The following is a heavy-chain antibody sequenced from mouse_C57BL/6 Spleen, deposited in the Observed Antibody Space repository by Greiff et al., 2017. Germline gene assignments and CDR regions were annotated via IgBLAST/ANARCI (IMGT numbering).Heavy chain of an antibody. CDR1: GYTFTSYW. Sequence: QVQLQQPGAELVKPGASVKMSCKASGYTFTSYWITWVKQRPGQGLEWVGDIYPGSGSTNYNEKFKSKATLTGDTSSSTAYMQLSSLTSEVSAVYYCARSAVDAWFAYWGQGTLVTVSA. CDR3: ARSAVDAWFAY. V-gene: IGHV1-55*01. J-gene: IGHJ3*01. CDR2: IYPGSGST.